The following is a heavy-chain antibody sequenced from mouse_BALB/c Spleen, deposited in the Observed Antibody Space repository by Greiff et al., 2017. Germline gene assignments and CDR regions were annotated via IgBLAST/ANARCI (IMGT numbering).Heavy chain of an antibody. CDR3: TRDDGDDPGFAY. D-gene: IGHD2-2*01. V-gene: IGHV1S81*02. J-gene: IGHJ3*01. Sequence: VQLQQSGAELVKPGASVKLSCKASGYTFTSYYMYWVKQRPGQGLEWIGEINPSNGGTNFNEKFKSKATLTVDKSSSTAYMQLSSLTSEDSAVYYCTRDDGDDPGFAYWGQGTLVTVSA. CDR1: GYTFTSYY. CDR2: INPSNGGT.